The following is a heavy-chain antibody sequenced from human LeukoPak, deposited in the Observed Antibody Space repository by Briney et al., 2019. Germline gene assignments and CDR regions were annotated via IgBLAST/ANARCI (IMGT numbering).Heavy chain of an antibody. D-gene: IGHD4-17*01. V-gene: IGHV1-18*01. CDR1: GYTFTSYG. J-gene: IGHJ4*02. Sequence: GASVKVSCKASGYTFTSYGISWVRQAPGQGLEWMGWISAYNGNTNYAQKLQGRVTMTTDTSTSTAYMELRSLRSDDTAVYYCASSMTTGLWGGFPYYFDYWGQGTLVTVSS. CDR2: ISAYNGNT. CDR3: ASSMTTGLWGGFPYYFDY.